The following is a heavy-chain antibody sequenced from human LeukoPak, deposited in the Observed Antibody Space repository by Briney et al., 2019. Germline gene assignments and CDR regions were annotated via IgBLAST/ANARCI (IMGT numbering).Heavy chain of an antibody. J-gene: IGHJ4*02. Sequence: SETLSLTCTVSGGSISSGGYSWSWIRQHPGKGLEWIGYIYYSGSTYYNPSLKSRVTISVDTSKNQFSLKLSSVTAADTAVYYCARRAVAGHIGYWGQGTLVTVSS. CDR3: ARRAVAGHIGY. CDR1: GGSISSGGYS. CDR2: IYYSGST. D-gene: IGHD6-19*01. V-gene: IGHV4-31*03.